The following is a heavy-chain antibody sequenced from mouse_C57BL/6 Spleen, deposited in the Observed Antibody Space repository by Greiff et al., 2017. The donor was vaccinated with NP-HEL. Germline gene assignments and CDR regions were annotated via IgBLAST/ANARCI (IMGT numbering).Heavy chain of an antibody. CDR1: GYSFTGYY. CDR2: VNPSTGGT. CDR3: ARDWGYYGY. Sequence: VQLQQSGPELVKPGASVKISCKASGYSFTGYYMNWVKQSPEKSLEWIGEVNPSTGGTTYNQKFKAKATLTVDKSSSTAYMQLKSLTSEDSAVYYCARDWGYYGYWGQGTTLTVSS. J-gene: IGHJ2*01. V-gene: IGHV1-42*01.